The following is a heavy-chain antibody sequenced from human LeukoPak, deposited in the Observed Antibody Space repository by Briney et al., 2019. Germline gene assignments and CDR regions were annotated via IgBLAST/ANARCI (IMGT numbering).Heavy chain of an antibody. V-gene: IGHV4-31*03. Sequence: SETLSLTCTVSGGSISSGGYYWSWIRQHPGKGLEWIGYIYYSGSTYYNPSLKSRVTISVDTSKNQFSLKLSSVTAADTAVNYCARGVPDYDFWSGYYTQGFDYWGQGTLVTVSS. CDR1: GGSISSGGYY. CDR3: ARGVPDYDFWSGYYTQGFDY. J-gene: IGHJ4*02. CDR2: IYYSGST. D-gene: IGHD3-3*01.